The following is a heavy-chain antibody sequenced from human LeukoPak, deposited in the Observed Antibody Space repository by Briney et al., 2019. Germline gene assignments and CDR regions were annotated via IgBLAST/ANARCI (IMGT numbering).Heavy chain of an antibody. CDR2: ISSGTSTI. CDR3: ARSRRWPVLPGSY. CDR1: GFTFSRYS. D-gene: IGHD1-14*01. V-gene: IGHV3-48*01. J-gene: IGHJ4*02. Sequence: GGSLRLSCAASGFTFSRYSMNWVRQAPRKGLEWVSYISSGTSTIYYADSVKGRFTISRDNAKNSLYLQMNSLRAEDTAVYYCARSRRWPVLPGSYWGQGTLVTVSS.